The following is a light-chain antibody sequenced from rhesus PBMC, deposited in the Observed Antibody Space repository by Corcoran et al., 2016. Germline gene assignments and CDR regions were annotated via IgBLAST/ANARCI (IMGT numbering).Light chain of an antibody. V-gene: IGKV7-13*01. CDR3: RQSKISGT. CDR2: QTS. Sequence: DIVLTQSPASLAVSPGQRATITCRASESVSVFGINVIHWYQQKPGQPPKLLIYQTSNQGTGVPGRFSSGGSGTAFTLTINPVEADYAADYYWRQSKISGTFGQVTKVEIK. J-gene: IGKJ1*01. CDR1: ESVSVFGINV.